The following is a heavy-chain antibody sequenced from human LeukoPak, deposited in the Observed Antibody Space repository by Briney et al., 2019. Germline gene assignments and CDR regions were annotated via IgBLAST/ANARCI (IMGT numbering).Heavy chain of an antibody. CDR2: IYTSGST. J-gene: IGHJ6*03. D-gene: IGHD6-13*01. V-gene: IGHV4-61*02. Sequence: PSQTLSLTCTVSGGSISSGSYYWSWIRQPAGKGLEWIGRIYTSGSTNYNPSLKSRVTISVDTSKNQFSLKLSSVTAADTAVYYCAISSIAAAGRDYYYYMDVWGKGTTVTISS. CDR3: AISSIAAAGRDYYYYMDV. CDR1: GGSISSGSYY.